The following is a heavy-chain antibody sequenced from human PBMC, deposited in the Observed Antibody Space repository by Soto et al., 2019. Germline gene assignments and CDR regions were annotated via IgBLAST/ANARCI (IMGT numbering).Heavy chain of an antibody. V-gene: IGHV5-51*01. D-gene: IGHD2-15*01. Sequence: PGESLKISCKGSGYSFTSYWIGWVRQMPGKGLDWMGIIYPGDSDTRYSPSFQGQVTISADKSISTAYLQWSSLKASDTAMYYCARRAVVVAAANYYYYYMDVWGKGTTVTVSS. CDR3: ARRAVVVAAANYYYYYMDV. CDR2: IYPGDSDT. J-gene: IGHJ6*03. CDR1: GYSFTSYW.